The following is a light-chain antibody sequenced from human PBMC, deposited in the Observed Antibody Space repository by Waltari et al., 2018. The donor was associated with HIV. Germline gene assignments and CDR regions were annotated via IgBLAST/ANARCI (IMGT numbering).Light chain of an antibody. CDR2: FAS. V-gene: IGKV6D-21*02. CDR1: QSIGIS. J-gene: IGKJ2*01. CDR3: HQSSSLPYT. Sequence: EIVLTQSPDFQSVTPREKVTITCRAGQSIGISLPWFQQKANQSPKLLIKFASQSMAGVPSRFSGSGSGTDFTLTINSLEAEDAAAYYCHQSSSLPYTFGQGTKLEIK.